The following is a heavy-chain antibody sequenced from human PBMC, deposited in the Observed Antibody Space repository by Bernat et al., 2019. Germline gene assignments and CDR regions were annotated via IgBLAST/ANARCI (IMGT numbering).Heavy chain of an antibody. D-gene: IGHD6-19*01. CDR1: GYPSTSYA. CDR3: ARDNRAVAGGFDY. Sequence: QVQLVQSGAEGTKLGASVKVSCRAPGYPSTSYALHRVRQAPGQRLEWRGWINAGNGNTKYSQRFQGRVTITRDTSASTAYMELSSLRSEDTAVYYCARDNRAVAGGFDYWGQGTLVTVSS. CDR2: INAGNGNT. V-gene: IGHV1-3*01. J-gene: IGHJ4*02.